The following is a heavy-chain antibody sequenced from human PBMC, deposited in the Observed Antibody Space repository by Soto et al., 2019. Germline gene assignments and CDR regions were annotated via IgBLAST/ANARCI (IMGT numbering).Heavy chain of an antibody. D-gene: IGHD6-13*01. J-gene: IGHJ4*02. CDR3: ARARHGSSWYGYYFDY. Sequence: GGSLRLSCAASGFTFSIYAMHWVRQAPGKGLEWVAVISYDGSNKYYADSVKGRFTISRDNSKNTLYLQMNSLRAEDTAVYYCARARHGSSWYGYYFDYWGQGTLVTVSS. V-gene: IGHV3-30-3*01. CDR2: ISYDGSNK. CDR1: GFTFSIYA.